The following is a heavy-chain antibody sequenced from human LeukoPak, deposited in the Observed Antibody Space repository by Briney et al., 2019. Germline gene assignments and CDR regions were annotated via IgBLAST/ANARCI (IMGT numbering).Heavy chain of an antibody. CDR2: ISYDGSQK. CDR1: GFTFDRYG. D-gene: IGHD2-2*01. V-gene: IGHV3-30*18. CDR3: AKDRGVPAAFDY. Sequence: GGSLRLSCVASGFTFDRYGMHWVRQAPGKGLEWVTVISYDGSQKRYADSVKGRFAISRDNSKNTLYLQMNSLRAEDTAVYYCAKDRGVPAAFDYWGQGTLVTVSS. J-gene: IGHJ4*02.